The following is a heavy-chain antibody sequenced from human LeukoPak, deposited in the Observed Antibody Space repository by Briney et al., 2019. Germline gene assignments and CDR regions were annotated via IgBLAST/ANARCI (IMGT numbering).Heavy chain of an antibody. CDR1: GYTFTGYY. D-gene: IGHD4-17*01. CDR2: INPNSGGT. V-gene: IGHV1-2*02. J-gene: IGHJ4*02. CDR3: ARGVDYGDYDEKTYYFDY. Sequence: ASVKVSCKASGYTFTGYYMHWVRQAPGQGLEWMGWINPNSGGTNYAQKFQGRVTMTRDTSISTAYMELSRLRSDDTAVYYCARGVDYGDYDEKTYYFDYWGQGTLVTVSS.